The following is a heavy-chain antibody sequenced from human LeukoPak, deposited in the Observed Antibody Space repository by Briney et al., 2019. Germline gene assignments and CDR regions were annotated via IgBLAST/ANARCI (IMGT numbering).Heavy chain of an antibody. J-gene: IGHJ5*02. CDR2: TYYRSKWYN. D-gene: IGHD3-10*01. CDR1: GDSVSSNSAA. CDR3: ARNVLWFGEFSRFDP. V-gene: IGHV6-1*01. Sequence: PSQTLSLTCAISGDSVSSNSAAWNWIRQSPSRGLEWLGRTYYRSKWYNDYAVSVKSRITINPDTSKNQFSLQPNSVTPEDTAVYYCARNVLWFGEFSRFDPWGQGTLVTVSS.